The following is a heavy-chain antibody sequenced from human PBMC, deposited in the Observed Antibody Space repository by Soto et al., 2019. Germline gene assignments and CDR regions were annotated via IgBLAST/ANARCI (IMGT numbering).Heavy chain of an antibody. CDR1: GFTVSSNY. Sequence: GGSLRLSCAASGFTVSSNYMSWVRQAPGKGLEWVSVIYSGGSTYYADSVKGRFTISRDNSKNTLYLQMNSLRAEDTAVYYCASKLGYCSSTSCYEEGFVDYWGQGTLVTVSS. V-gene: IGHV3-66*01. D-gene: IGHD2-2*01. J-gene: IGHJ4*02. CDR2: IYSGGST. CDR3: ASKLGYCSSTSCYEEGFVDY.